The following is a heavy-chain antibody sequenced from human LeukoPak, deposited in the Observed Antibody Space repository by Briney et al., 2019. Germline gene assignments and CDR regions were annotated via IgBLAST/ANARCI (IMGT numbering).Heavy chain of an antibody. V-gene: IGHV3-30-3*01. Sequence: GGSLRLSCAASGFTFSSYAMHWVRQAPGKGLEWVAVISFDGSNKYYADSVKGRFTISRDNSENTLYLQVNSLRAEDTAVYYCARDIRYSSSWRFDYWGQGTLVTVSS. J-gene: IGHJ4*02. CDR1: GFTFSSYA. CDR3: ARDIRYSSSWRFDY. D-gene: IGHD6-13*01. CDR2: ISFDGSNK.